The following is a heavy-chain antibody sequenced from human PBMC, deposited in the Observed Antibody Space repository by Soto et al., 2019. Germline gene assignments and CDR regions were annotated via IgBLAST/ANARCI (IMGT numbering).Heavy chain of an antibody. D-gene: IGHD6-13*01. CDR2: INPSGGST. Sequence: ASVKVSCKASGYTFTSYYMHWVRQAPGQGLEWMGIINPSGGSTSYAQKFQGRVTMTRDTSTSTVYMELSSLRSEDTAVYYCARGGGSSWYINYYYYYGMDVWGQGTTVTVSS. V-gene: IGHV1-46*01. CDR3: ARGGGSSWYINYYYYYGMDV. J-gene: IGHJ6*02. CDR1: GYTFTSYY.